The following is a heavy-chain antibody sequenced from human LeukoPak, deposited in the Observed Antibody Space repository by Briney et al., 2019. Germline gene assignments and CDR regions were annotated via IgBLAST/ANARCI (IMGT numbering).Heavy chain of an antibody. Sequence: GGSLRLSCAASGFTFNGYWMTWVRQAPGKGLEWVANIMKDGGDKYYVDSVKGRFTISRDNAKNSLYLQMNSLRGEDTAVYYCAGSIAVPSTAYFDYWGQGNLVIVSS. V-gene: IGHV3-7*01. CDR2: IMKDGGDK. CDR3: AGSIAVPSTAYFDY. CDR1: GFTFNGYW. J-gene: IGHJ4*02. D-gene: IGHD6-19*01.